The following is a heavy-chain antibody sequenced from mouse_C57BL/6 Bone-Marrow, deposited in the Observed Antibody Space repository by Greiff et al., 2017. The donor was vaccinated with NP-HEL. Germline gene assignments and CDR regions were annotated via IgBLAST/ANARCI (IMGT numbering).Heavy chain of an antibody. CDR3: TAQATAWFAY. J-gene: IGHJ3*01. V-gene: IGHV1-82*01. Sequence: QVQLKESGPELVKPGASVKISCKASGYAFSSSWMNWVKQRPGKGLEWIGRIYPGDGDTNYNGKFKGKATLTADKSSSTAYMQLSSLTSEDSAVCFCTAQATAWFAYWGQGTLVTVSA. CDR1: GYAFSSSW. D-gene: IGHD3-2*02. CDR2: IYPGDGDT.